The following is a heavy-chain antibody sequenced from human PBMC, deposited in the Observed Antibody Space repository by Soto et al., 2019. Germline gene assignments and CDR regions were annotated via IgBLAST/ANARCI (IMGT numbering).Heavy chain of an antibody. J-gene: IGHJ2*01. CDR1: GFTFSSYA. V-gene: IGHV3-30-3*01. CDR3: ARGLALYGDYDWYFDL. CDR2: ISYDGSNK. Sequence: QVQLVESGGGVVQPGRSLRLSCAASGFTFSSYAMHWVRQAPGKGLEWVAVISYDGSNKYYADSVKGRFTISRDNSKNTLYLQMNSLRAEDTAVYYSARGLALYGDYDWYFDLWGRGTLVTVSS. D-gene: IGHD4-17*01.